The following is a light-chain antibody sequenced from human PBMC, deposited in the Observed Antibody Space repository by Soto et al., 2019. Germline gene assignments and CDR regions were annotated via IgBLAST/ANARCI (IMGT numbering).Light chain of an antibody. Sequence: EIVMTQSQATLSVSPGERATLSCRASQSVSSYLAWYQQKPGQSPRLLICDASNRATGIPARFRGSGSGTDFTLTISSLEPEDFALYYCQQRGNWPLSFGQGTRLEIK. CDR1: QSVSSY. CDR2: DAS. V-gene: IGKV3-11*01. CDR3: QQRGNWPLS. J-gene: IGKJ5*01.